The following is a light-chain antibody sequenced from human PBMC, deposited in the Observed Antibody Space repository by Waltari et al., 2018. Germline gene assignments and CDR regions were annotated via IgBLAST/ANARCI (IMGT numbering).Light chain of an antibody. V-gene: IGKV1-9*01. CDR3: QQLNSYPFT. J-gene: IGKJ3*01. CDR2: DAS. Sequence: DIKLTQSPSFLSASVVARVTITCRASQGISSFLVWYQQKPGKAPKLLIYDASTLQTGVPSRFSGSASGTEFTLTISSLQPEDFATYYCQQLNSYPFTFGPGTKVDIE. CDR1: QGISSF.